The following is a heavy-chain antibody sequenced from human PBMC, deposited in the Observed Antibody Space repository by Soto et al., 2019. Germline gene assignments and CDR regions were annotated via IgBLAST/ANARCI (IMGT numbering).Heavy chain of an antibody. CDR1: GFTFAVSV. V-gene: IGHV3-23*01. CDR2: ISGSGGST. J-gene: IGHJ5*02. D-gene: IGHD3-16*01. CDR3: AKGAWDFGFRWFGP. Sequence: PGGSLRLSCAASGFTFAVSVMTWFRQAPGKGLEWVSGISGSGGSTHYADSVKGRFTISRDNSKNTLYLQMNSLRAEDTALYYCAKGAWDFGFRWFGPWGQGTLVTVSS.